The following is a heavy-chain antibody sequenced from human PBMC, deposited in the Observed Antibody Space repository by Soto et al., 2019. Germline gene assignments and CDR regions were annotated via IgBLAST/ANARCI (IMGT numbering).Heavy chain of an antibody. CDR3: AMDIAFDY. D-gene: IGHD5-12*01. CDR2: ISYDGSNK. J-gene: IGHJ4*02. Sequence: GGSLRLSCAASGFTFSSYGMHWVRQAPGKGLEWVAVISYDGSNKYYADSVKGRFTISRDSSKNTLYLQMNSLRAEDTAVYYCAMDIAFDYWGQGTLVTVSS. CDR1: GFTFSSYG. V-gene: IGHV3-30*03.